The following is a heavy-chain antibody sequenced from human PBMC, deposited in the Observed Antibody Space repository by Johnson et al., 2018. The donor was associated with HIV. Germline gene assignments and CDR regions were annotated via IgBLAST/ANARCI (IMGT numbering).Heavy chain of an antibody. CDR2: ISYDGSNK. D-gene: IGHD1-26*01. CDR3: ARGGRVIVGTEGAFDI. CDR1: GFTFSSYA. Sequence: QVQLVESGGGVVQPGRSLRLSCAASGFTFSSYAMHWVRQAPGKGLEWVAVISYDGSNKYYADSVKGRFTISRDNSKNTLYLQMNSLRPEDTAVYYCARGGRVIVGTEGAFDIWGQGTMVTVSS. V-gene: IGHV3-30*04. J-gene: IGHJ3*02.